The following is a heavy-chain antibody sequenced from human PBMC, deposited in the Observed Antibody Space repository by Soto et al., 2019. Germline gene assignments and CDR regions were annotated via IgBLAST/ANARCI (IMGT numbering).Heavy chain of an antibody. CDR3: AGRGISSSFYGWVY. CDR2: IKPDGSDT. V-gene: IGHV3-7*01. Sequence: EVQLVESGGGLVQPGGSLRLSCAASGFTFTTYWMGWVRQAPGKGLEWVANIKPDGSDTYYVDSVKGRFSISRDNAKNSLYLQMNSLRAEDTAVYYCAGRGISSSFYGWVYWGQGTLVTISS. J-gene: IGHJ4*02. D-gene: IGHD6-13*01. CDR1: GFTFTTYW.